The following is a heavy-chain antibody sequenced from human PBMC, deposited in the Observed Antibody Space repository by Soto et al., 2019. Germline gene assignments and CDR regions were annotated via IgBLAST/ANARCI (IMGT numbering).Heavy chain of an antibody. D-gene: IGHD3-3*01. V-gene: IGHV4-31*02. CDR2: IYYSGST. J-gene: IGHJ4*02. CDR3: ARSDPPEWPTPNHFDY. Sequence: PSETLSLTCTVSGGSSSSCGYYWSWIRQHPGKGLEWIVYIYYSGSTYYNRSLKSRVTISVDTSKNQFSLKLSSVTAADTAVYYCARSDPPEWPTPNHFDYWGQGTLLTVSS. CDR1: GGSSSSCGYY.